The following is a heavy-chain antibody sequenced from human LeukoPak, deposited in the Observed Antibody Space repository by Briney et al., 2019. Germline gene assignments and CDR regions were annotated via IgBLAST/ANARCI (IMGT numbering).Heavy chain of an antibody. Sequence: PSETLSLTCTVSGGSISSYYWSWIRQTPGKGLEWIGYIYYSGSTNFNPSLKSRVTISVDTSKNQFSLKMSSVTAADTAVYYCATLGYSYGTDYWGQGTLVTVSS. CDR2: IYYSGST. V-gene: IGHV4-59*01. CDR1: GGSISSYY. D-gene: IGHD5-18*01. J-gene: IGHJ4*02. CDR3: ATLGYSYGTDY.